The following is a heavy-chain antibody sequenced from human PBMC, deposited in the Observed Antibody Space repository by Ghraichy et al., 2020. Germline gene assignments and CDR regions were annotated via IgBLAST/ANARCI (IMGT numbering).Heavy chain of an antibody. CDR2: IYYSGST. CDR1: GGSISSYY. D-gene: IGHD3-3*01. CDR3: ARGDYDFWSGYYIDY. J-gene: IGHJ4*02. V-gene: IGHV4-59*01. Sequence: SETLSLTCTVSGGSISSYYWSWIRQPPGKGLEWIGYIYYSGSTNYNPSLKSRVTISVDTSKNQFSLKLISVTAADTAVYYCARGDYDFWSGYYIDYWGQGTLVTVSS.